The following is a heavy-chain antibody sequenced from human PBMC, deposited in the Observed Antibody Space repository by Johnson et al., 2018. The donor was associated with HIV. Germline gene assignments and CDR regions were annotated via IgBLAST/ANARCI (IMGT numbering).Heavy chain of an antibody. J-gene: IGHJ3*02. Sequence: QVQLVESGGGVVQRGGSLRLSCVASGFTFSSYGMHWVRQAPGKGLEWVAFIRYDGTNKYYGDSVKGRFTVSRDNSKNTVYVDMNSLRAEDTAVYYCAKDVGNYWPDSFDIWGQGTMVTVSS. V-gene: IGHV3-30*02. CDR1: GFTFSSYG. CDR2: IRYDGTNK. D-gene: IGHD3-22*01. CDR3: AKDVGNYWPDSFDI.